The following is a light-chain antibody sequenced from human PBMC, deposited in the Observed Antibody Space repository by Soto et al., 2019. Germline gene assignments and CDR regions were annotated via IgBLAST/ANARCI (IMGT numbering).Light chain of an antibody. CDR3: QQYDTYWT. J-gene: IGKJ1*01. CDR2: DAS. Sequence: DIQMTQSPSTLSASVGDRVTITCRASQSIDYFLAWYRQKPGKAPELLIYDASSLKSGVPSTFSGSGSGTEFTLTISSLQPDDFATYYCQQYDTYWTFGQGTKVDIK. CDR1: QSIDYF. V-gene: IGKV1-5*01.